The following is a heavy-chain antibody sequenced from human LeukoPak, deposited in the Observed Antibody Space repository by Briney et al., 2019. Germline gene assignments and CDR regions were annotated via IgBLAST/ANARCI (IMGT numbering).Heavy chain of an antibody. Sequence: TSQTLSLTCTVSGGSISSGDYYWSWIRQPPGKGLEWIGYIYYSGSTYYNPSLESRVTISVDTSKNQFSLKLSSVTAADTAVYYCAREYSSSWYRRIDYWGQGTLVTVSS. CDR1: GGSISSGDYY. D-gene: IGHD6-13*01. J-gene: IGHJ4*02. CDR3: AREYSSSWYRRIDY. V-gene: IGHV4-30-4*01. CDR2: IYYSGST.